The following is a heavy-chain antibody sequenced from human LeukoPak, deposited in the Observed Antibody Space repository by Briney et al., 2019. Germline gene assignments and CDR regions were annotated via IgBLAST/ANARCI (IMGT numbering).Heavy chain of an antibody. D-gene: IGHD3-10*01. V-gene: IGHV3-7*01. CDR3: ARGPQDYYGSGSLDY. CDR1: GFTFSSYW. J-gene: IGHJ4*02. Sequence: GGSLRLSCAASGFTFSSYWMGWVRQAPGKGLEWVANIKQDGSEKYYVDSVKGRFTISRDNAKNSLYLQMNSLRAEDTAVYYCARGPQDYYGSGSLDYWGQGTLVTVSS. CDR2: IKQDGSEK.